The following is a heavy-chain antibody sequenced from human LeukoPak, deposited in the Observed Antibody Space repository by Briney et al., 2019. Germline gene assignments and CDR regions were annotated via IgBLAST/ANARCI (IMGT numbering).Heavy chain of an antibody. CDR1: GFTISSNY. J-gene: IGHJ5*02. CDR2: IYSGGST. CDR3: AKGPSYFDSSTYST. Sequence: GGSLRLSCAASGFTISSNYMSWVRQAPGKGLEWVSVIYSGGSTYYADSVKGRFTISRDNAKNSLYLQMNSLRAEDTALYYCAKGPSYFDSSTYSTWGQGTLVTVSS. V-gene: IGHV3-53*01. D-gene: IGHD3-22*01.